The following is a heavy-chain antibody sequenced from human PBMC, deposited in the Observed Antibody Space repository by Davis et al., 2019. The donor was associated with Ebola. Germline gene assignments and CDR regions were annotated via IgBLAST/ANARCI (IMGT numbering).Heavy chain of an antibody. J-gene: IGHJ4*02. CDR2: IYYSGST. CDR1: GGSISSGDYY. V-gene: IGHV4-39*01. CDR3: ARGRPYSGSYPFRY. Sequence: SETLSLTCTVSGGSISSGDYYWSWIRQPPGKGLEWIGSIYYSGSTYYNPSLKSRVTISVDTSQNQFSLKLSSVTAADTAVYYCARGRPYSGSYPFRYWGQGTLVTVSS. D-gene: IGHD1-26*01.